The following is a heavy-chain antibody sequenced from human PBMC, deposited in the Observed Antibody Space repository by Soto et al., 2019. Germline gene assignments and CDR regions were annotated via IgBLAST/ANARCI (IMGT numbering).Heavy chain of an antibody. CDR2: IWYDGSNK. CDR3: ARGEEEWLPISSNYYYYGMDV. J-gene: IGHJ6*02. D-gene: IGHD3-3*01. V-gene: IGHV3-33*01. CDR1: GFTFSSYG. Sequence: GGSLRLSCAASGFTFSSYGMHWVRQAPGKGLEWVAVIWYDGSNKYYADSVKGRFTISRDNSKNTLYLQMNSLRAEDTAVYYCARGEEEWLPISSNYYYYGMDVWGQGTTVTVSS.